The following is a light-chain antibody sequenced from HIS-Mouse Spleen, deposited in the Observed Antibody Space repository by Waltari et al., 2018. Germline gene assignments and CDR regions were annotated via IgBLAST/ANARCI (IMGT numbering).Light chain of an antibody. V-gene: IGLV3-10*01. Sequence: SYELTQPPSESVSPGQTARITCSGDALPKKYAYWYQQKSGQAPVLVIYEDSKRPSGLPERFSGSSSGTMATLTISGAQVEDEADYYCYSTDSSGNHRVFGGGTKLTVL. CDR1: ALPKKY. J-gene: IGLJ2*01. CDR3: YSTDSSGNHRV. CDR2: EDS.